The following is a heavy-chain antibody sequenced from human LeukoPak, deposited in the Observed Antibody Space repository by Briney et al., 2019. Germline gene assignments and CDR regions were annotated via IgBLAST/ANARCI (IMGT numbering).Heavy chain of an antibody. CDR3: AKDRLNLCTRCYLNCFDY. V-gene: IGHV3-15*01. D-gene: IGHD2-2*01. Sequence: PGGSLSLSCAASGFPFGNTWMTWLRQAPGKGREWVGRIKSKTAGGTTDCSRPVKGRFTIYRDDSKNRLHQQINSLQPDHTGVYHSAKDRLNLCTRCYLNCFDYWRQATLATVPS. J-gene: IGHJ4*02. CDR1: GFPFGNTW. CDR2: IKSKTAGGTT.